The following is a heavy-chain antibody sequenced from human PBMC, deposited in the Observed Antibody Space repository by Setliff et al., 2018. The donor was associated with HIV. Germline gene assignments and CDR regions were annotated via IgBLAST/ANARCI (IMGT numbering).Heavy chain of an antibody. CDR3: ARDGDSSGWYGYYYYMDV. J-gene: IGHJ6*03. D-gene: IGHD6-19*01. CDR2: IIPIFGTA. CDR1: GGTFNTYA. V-gene: IGHV1-69*06. Sequence: SVKVSCKASGGTFNTYAISWVRQAPGQGLERMGRIIPIFGTANYAQKFQGRVTITADKSTSTAYMELSSLRSEDTAVYYCARDGDSSGWYGYYYYMDVWGKGTTVTSP.